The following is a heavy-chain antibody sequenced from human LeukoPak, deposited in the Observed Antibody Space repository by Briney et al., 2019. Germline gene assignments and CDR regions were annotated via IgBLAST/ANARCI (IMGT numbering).Heavy chain of an antibody. D-gene: IGHD3-10*01. V-gene: IGHV3-30*18. CDR2: ISYDGSNK. CDR3: AKDLHYGSADY. Sequence: LSLTCAVYGGSFSGYYWSWIRQAPGKGLEWVAVISYDGSNKYYADSVKGRFTISRDNSKNTLYLQMNSLRAEDTAVYYCAKDLHYGSADYWGQGTLVTVSS. J-gene: IGHJ4*02. CDR1: GGSFSGYY.